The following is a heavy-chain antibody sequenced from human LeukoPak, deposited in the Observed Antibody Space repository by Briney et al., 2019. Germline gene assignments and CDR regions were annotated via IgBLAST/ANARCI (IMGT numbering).Heavy chain of an antibody. CDR3: ARDFEWGVYDFWSGFGD. V-gene: IGHV1-2*02. D-gene: IGHD3-3*01. CDR2: INPNSGGT. CDR1: GYTFTGYY. Sequence: ASVKVSCKASGYTFTGYYMHWLRQAPGQGLEWMGWINPNSGGTNYAQKFQGRVTMTRDTSISTAYMELSRLRSDDTAVYYCARDFEWGVYDFWSGFGDWGQGTLVTVSS. J-gene: IGHJ4*02.